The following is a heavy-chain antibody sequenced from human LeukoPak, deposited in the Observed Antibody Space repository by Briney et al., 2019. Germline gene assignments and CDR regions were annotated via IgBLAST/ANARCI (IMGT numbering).Heavy chain of an antibody. CDR3: AKVAKYYYGSETYYFFEH. V-gene: IGHV3-48*03. J-gene: IGHJ4*02. CDR2: ISSSGSTI. CDR1: GFTFSSYE. Sequence: GGSLRLSCAASGFTFSSYEMNWVRQAPGKGLEWVSYISSSGSTIYYADSVKGRFTISRDDAKRSLYLQMNSLGVEDTAVYYCAKVAKYYYGSETYYFFEHWGQGTPVTASS. D-gene: IGHD3-10*01.